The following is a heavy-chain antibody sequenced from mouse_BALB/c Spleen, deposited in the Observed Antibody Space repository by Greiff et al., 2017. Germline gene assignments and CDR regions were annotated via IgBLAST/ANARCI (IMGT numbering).Heavy chain of an antibody. CDR1: GFTFSDYY. V-gene: IGHV5-4*02. J-gene: IGHJ2*01. D-gene: IGHD1-2*01. CDR2: ISDGGSYT. Sequence: EVKLVESGGGLVKPGGSLKLSCAASGFTFSDYYMYWVRQTPEKRLEWVATISDGGSYTYYPDSVKGRFTISRDNAKNNLYLQMSSLKSEDTAMYYCARDFTTATGDYFDYWGQGTTLTVSS. CDR3: ARDFTTATGDYFDY.